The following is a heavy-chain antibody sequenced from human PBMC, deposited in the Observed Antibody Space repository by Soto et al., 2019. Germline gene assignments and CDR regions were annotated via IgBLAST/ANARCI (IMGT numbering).Heavy chain of an antibody. CDR1: GGTFSSYA. CDR2: IIPIFGTA. Sequence: SVKVSCKASGGTFSSYAISWVRQAPGQGLEWMGGIIPIFGTANYAQKFQGRVTITADESTSTAYMELSSLRSEDTAVYYCARDLVGIVVVPAAMGYYYGMDVWGQGTTVTVSS. V-gene: IGHV1-69*13. D-gene: IGHD2-2*03. CDR3: ARDLVGIVVVPAAMGYYYGMDV. J-gene: IGHJ6*02.